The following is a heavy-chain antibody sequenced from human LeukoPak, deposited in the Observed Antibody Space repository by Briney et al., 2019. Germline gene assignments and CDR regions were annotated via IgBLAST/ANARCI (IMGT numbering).Heavy chain of an antibody. CDR1: GFTFSSYA. CDR3: ARDLVPQH. J-gene: IGHJ1*01. D-gene: IGHD3-16*01. CDR2: ISYDGSNK. V-gene: IGHV3-30-3*01. Sequence: GGSLRLSCAASGFTFSSYAMHWVRQAPGKGLEWVAVISYDGSNKYYADSVKGRFTISRDNSKNTLYLQMNSLRAEDTAVYYCARDLVPQHWGQGTLVTVSS.